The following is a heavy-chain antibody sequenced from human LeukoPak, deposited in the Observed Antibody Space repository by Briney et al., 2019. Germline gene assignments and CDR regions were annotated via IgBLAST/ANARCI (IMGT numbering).Heavy chain of an antibody. Sequence: GGSLRLSCAASGFTFSSYAMSWVRQAPGQGREWVSAISGSGGSTYYADSVKDRFTISRDNSKNTLYLQMNSLRAEDTAVYYCAKIAYGDLRRYYYYYMDVWGKGTTVTVSS. J-gene: IGHJ6*03. D-gene: IGHD4-17*01. V-gene: IGHV3-23*01. CDR3: AKIAYGDLRRYYYYYMDV. CDR1: GFTFSSYA. CDR2: ISGSGGST.